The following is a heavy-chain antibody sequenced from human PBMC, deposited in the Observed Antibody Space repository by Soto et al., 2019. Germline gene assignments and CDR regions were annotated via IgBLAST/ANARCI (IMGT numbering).Heavy chain of an antibody. D-gene: IGHD2-15*01. CDR1: GGSISSGGYY. Sequence: PSETLSLTCTVSGGSISSGGYYWSWIRQHPGKGLEWIGYIYYSGSTYYNPSLKSRVPISVDTSKNLFSLKLSSVTAADTAVYYCARGYCSGGSCYLDYWGQGTLVTVSS. V-gene: IGHV4-31*03. CDR2: IYYSGST. CDR3: ARGYCSGGSCYLDY. J-gene: IGHJ4*02.